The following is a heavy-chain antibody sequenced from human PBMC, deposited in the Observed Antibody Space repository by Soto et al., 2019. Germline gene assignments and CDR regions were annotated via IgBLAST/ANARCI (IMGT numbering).Heavy chain of an antibody. D-gene: IGHD3-22*01. V-gene: IGHV4-31*03. CDR1: GGSLSSGDYY. CDR3: ARESGGDRSGNQGFFDY. Sequence: QVQLQESGPGLVKPSQTLSLTCTVSGGSLSSGDYYWSWIRQHPGKGLECIGYIYYSGSTYYNPSLKSRVTISVDTSQNQFSLKLRSVTAADTAVYYCARESGGDRSGNQGFFDYWGQGTLVTVSS. CDR2: IYYSGST. J-gene: IGHJ4*02.